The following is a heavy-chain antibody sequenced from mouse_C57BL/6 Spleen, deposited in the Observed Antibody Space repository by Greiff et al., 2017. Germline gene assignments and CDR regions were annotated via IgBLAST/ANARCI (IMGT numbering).Heavy chain of an antibody. J-gene: IGHJ2*01. CDR2: IHPNSGST. Sequence: VQLQQSGAELVKPGASVKLSCKASGYTFTSYWMHWVKQRPGQGLEWIGMIHPNSGSTNYNEKFKSKATLTVDKSSSTAYMQLSSLTSEDSAVYYCARSGAQATFDYWGQGTTLTVSS. D-gene: IGHD3-2*02. CDR1: GYTFTSYW. CDR3: ARSGAQATFDY. V-gene: IGHV1-64*01.